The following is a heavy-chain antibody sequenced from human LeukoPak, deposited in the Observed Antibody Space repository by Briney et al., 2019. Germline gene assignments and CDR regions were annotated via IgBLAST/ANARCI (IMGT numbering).Heavy chain of an antibody. V-gene: IGHV3-23*01. CDR3: TKRVKYGGTWDHFAD. J-gene: IGHJ4*02. D-gene: IGHD1-26*01. CDR1: GFTFSDYY. CDR2: VNADGGNT. Sequence: GGSLRLSCAASGFTFSDYYMSWVRQAPGKGLEWVSTVNADGGNTYYADSVKGRFTISRDNSKSTLILQMNSLRVEDTALYYCTKRVKYGGTWDHFADWGQGTLVTVSS.